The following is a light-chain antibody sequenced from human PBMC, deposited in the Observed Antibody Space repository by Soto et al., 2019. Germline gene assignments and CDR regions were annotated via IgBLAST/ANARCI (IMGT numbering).Light chain of an antibody. J-gene: IGKJ5*01. Sequence: EIVLTQSPGTLSLSPGERATLSCRASQSLITNYLAWYQQKPGQAPRLLIYGASSRATGIPDRFSGSGSGTDFTLTISRLEPEDFAVYYCQQYRSSPPITFGQGTRLEIK. CDR2: GAS. V-gene: IGKV3-20*01. CDR1: QSLITNY. CDR3: QQYRSSPPIT.